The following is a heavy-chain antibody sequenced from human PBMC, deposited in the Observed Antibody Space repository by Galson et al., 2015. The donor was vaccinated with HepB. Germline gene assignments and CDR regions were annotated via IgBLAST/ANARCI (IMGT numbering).Heavy chain of an antibody. CDR1: GFTFSSYG. CDR3: AKGDYYDSSAPPGY. CDR2: ISYDGSNK. J-gene: IGHJ4*02. Sequence: SLRLSCAASGFTFSSYGMHWVRQAPGKGLEWVAVISYDGSNKHYADSVKGRFTISRDNSKNTLYLQMNSLRAEDTAVYYCAKGDYYDSSAPPGYWGQGTLVTVSS. D-gene: IGHD3-22*01. V-gene: IGHV3-30*18.